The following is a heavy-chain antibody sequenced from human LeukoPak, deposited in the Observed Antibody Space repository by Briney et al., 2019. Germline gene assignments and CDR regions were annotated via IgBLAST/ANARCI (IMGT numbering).Heavy chain of an antibody. Sequence: GGSLRLSCAVSGFTVSAHYMSWVRQAPGKGLECVSFLYTGGDTYYADSVKGRFTISRDNSKNTLYLQMNSLRAEDTAVYYCAKWGQYYYDSYSGDYWGQGTLVTVSS. D-gene: IGHD3-22*01. V-gene: IGHV3-53*01. CDR3: AKWGQYYYDSYSGDY. CDR1: GFTVSAHY. CDR2: LYTGGDT. J-gene: IGHJ4*02.